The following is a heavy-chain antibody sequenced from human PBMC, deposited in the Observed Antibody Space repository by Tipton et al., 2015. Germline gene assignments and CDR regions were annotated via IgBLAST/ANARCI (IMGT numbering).Heavy chain of an antibody. CDR1: GDSVSSGSYY. CDR3: ARDPSCSGDHCYGRDNGWLDP. CDR2: IYYSGST. J-gene: IGHJ5*02. D-gene: IGHD2-15*01. V-gene: IGHV4-31*03. Sequence: TLSLTCTVSGDSVSSGSYYNAWIRQPPGKGLEWIGYIYYSGSTYYNPSLKSRLTISLDTSKNHFSLKLTSVTAADTAVYFCARDPSCSGDHCYGRDNGWLDPWGQGILVAVSS.